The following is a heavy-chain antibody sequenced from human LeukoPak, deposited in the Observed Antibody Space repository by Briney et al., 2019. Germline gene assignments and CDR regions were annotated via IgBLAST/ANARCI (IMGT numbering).Heavy chain of an antibody. D-gene: IGHD6-6*01. Sequence: PGGSLRLSCAASGFTFTNAWMNWVRQAPGKGLEWVSAISGSGGSTYYADSVKGRFTISRDNSKNTLYLQMNSLRAEDTAVYYCAKYGGSSSRLNWFDPWGQGTLVTVSS. V-gene: IGHV3-23*01. CDR2: ISGSGGST. J-gene: IGHJ5*02. CDR1: GFTFTNAW. CDR3: AKYGGSSSRLNWFDP.